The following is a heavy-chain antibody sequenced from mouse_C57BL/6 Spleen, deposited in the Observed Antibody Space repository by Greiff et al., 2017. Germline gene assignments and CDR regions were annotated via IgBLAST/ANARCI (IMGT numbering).Heavy chain of an antibody. Sequence: EVQLQQSGPELVKPGASVKISCKASGYTFTDYYMNWVKQSHGKSLEWIGDINPNNGGTSYNQKFKGNATLTVDKSSSTAYMELRSLTSEDSAVYYCARGDDGYLYAMDYWGQGTSVTVSS. CDR3: ARGDDGYLYAMDY. V-gene: IGHV1-26*01. CDR1: GYTFTDYY. J-gene: IGHJ4*01. CDR2: INPNNGGT. D-gene: IGHD2-3*01.